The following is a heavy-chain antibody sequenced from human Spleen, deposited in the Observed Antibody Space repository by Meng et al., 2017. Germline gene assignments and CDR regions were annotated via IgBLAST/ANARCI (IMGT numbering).Heavy chain of an antibody. CDR1: GFVFRNSL. Sequence: GESLKFSCAASGFVFRNSLMNWVRLAPGKELEWVAIINHDGNDIAHVGSVKGRFTISRDNAKNSLYLQMNSLRVEDTGVYYCARDRAFAAFDIWGQGTMVTVSS. CDR3: ARDRAFAAFDI. J-gene: IGHJ3*02. V-gene: IGHV3-7*01. CDR2: INHDGNDI. D-gene: IGHD3-3*02.